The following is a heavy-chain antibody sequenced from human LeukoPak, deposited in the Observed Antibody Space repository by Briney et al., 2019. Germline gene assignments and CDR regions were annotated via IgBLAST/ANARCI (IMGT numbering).Heavy chain of an antibody. V-gene: IGHV4-31*03. D-gene: IGHD6-13*01. CDR2: IYYSGST. CDR3: AREQQLGNYGMDV. Sequence: SETLSLTCTVSGGSISSGGYYWSWIRQHPGKGLEWIGYIYYSGSTYYNPSLKSRVTISVDTSKNQFSLKLSSVTAAGTAVYYCAREQQLGNYGMDVWGQGTTVTVSS. J-gene: IGHJ6*02. CDR1: GGSISSGGYY.